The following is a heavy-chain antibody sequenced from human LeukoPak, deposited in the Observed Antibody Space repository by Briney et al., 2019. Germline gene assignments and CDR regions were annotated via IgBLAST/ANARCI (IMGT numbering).Heavy chain of an antibody. CDR3: ARGLMYYDILTGYYKTRYFDY. V-gene: IGHV4-34*01. CDR1: GGSFSGYY. D-gene: IGHD3-9*01. Sequence: PSETLSLTCAVYGGSFSGYYWSWIRQPPGKGLEWIGEINHSGSTSYNPSLKSRVTISVDTSKNQFSLKLSSVTAADTAVYYCARGLMYYDILTGYYKTRYFDYWGQGTLVTVSS. CDR2: INHSGST. J-gene: IGHJ4*02.